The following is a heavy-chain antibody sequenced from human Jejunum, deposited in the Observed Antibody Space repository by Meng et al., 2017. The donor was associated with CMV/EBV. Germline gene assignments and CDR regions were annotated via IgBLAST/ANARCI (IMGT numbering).Heavy chain of an antibody. CDR2: IFWDDDK. Sequence: FSLSTSGVGVGWIRQPPGKALEWLALIFWDDDKRYSPSLNNRLTITKDTSKNQVVLTMTNMDPVDTATYYCARTYYSTTYNKNSRFDPWGQGTLVTVSS. D-gene: IGHD2/OR15-2a*01. CDR1: FSLSTSGVG. V-gene: IGHV2-5*02. J-gene: IGHJ5*02. CDR3: ARTYYSTTYNKNSRFDP.